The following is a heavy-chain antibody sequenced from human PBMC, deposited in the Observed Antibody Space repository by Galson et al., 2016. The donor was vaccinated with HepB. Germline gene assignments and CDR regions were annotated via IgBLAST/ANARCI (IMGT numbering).Heavy chain of an antibody. Sequence: SLRLSCAASGFTFSDYYMGWIRQAPGKGLECVSYISSGNADTVYYADSVKGRFTIPRDNDRNSLSLQMSSLRAEDTALYYCARDAKTGDLDFDYWGQGTLVLVSS. D-gene: IGHD7-27*01. V-gene: IGHV3-11*01. CDR3: ARDAKTGDLDFDY. CDR2: ISSGNADTV. J-gene: IGHJ4*02. CDR1: GFTFSDYY.